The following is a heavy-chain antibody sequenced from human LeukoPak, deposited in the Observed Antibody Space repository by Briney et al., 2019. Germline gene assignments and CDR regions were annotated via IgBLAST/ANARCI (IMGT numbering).Heavy chain of an antibody. CDR2: MNPNSGNT. D-gene: IGHD3-3*01. V-gene: IGHV1-8*03. J-gene: IGHJ6*03. Sequence: ASVKVSCKASGYTFTSYDINWVRQATGQGLEWMGWMNPNSGNTGYAQKFQGRVTITRNTSISTAYMELSSLRSEDTAVYYCARGKFTTIFGVVIRASGRAYYMDVWGKGTTVTVSS. CDR3: ARGKFTTIFGVVIRASGRAYYMDV. CDR1: GYTFTSYD.